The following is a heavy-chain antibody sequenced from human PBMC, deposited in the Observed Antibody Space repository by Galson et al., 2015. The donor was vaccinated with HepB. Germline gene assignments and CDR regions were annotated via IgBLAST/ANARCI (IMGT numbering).Heavy chain of an antibody. Sequence: SVKVSCKASGYTFTSYGISWVRQAPGQGLEWMGWISAYNGNTNYAQKLQGRVTMTTDTSTSTAYMELRSLRSDDTAVYYCARVVRDSSGYYPDAFDIWGQGTMVTVSS. V-gene: IGHV1-18*04. J-gene: IGHJ3*02. D-gene: IGHD3-22*01. CDR3: ARVVRDSSGYYPDAFDI. CDR1: GYTFTSYG. CDR2: ISAYNGNT.